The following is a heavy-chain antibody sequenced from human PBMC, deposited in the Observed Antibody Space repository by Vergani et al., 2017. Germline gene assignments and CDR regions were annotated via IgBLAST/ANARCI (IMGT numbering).Heavy chain of an antibody. CDR2: TWSDGNNK. J-gene: IGHJ5*02. Sequence: QVQLVESGGGVVQPGRSLRLSCAASGFTFNQYGMHWVRQAPGKGLECVAVTWSDGNNKQYADTVKGRFTISRDNSKSTMYLQMNSLRDEDTGVYYCARDWRLLYNRFDPWGQGTLVTVSS. V-gene: IGHV3-33*01. D-gene: IGHD2-21*01. CDR1: GFTFNQYG. CDR3: ARDWRLLYNRFDP.